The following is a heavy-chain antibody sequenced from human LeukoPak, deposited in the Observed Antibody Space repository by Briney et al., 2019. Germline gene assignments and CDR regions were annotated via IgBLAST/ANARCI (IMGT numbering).Heavy chain of an antibody. CDR3: AKGRGKDGQNLFDY. J-gene: IGHJ4*02. V-gene: IGHV3-30*02. CDR1: GFTFSNYG. CDR2: IRYDGINK. Sequence: GGSLRLSCAAPGFTFSNYGMHWVRQAPGKGLEWVAFIRYDGINKYYADSVKGRFTISRDNSKNTLFLQIDNLRVDDTAVYYCAKGRGKDGQNLFDYWGQGTLITVSS. D-gene: IGHD5-24*01.